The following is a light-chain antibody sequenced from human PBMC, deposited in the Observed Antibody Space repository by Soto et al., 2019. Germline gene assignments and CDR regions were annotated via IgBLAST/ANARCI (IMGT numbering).Light chain of an antibody. Sequence: DIQMTQSPSSLSASVGDSVTITCRASQSISSYLYWYQQKPGKAPMLLIYAASSLQSGVPSRFSGSGSGTDFTLTSSSLEPEDFETYYCQQRYRTPLPVGGGTKVEIK. CDR1: QSISSY. J-gene: IGKJ4*01. CDR2: AAS. V-gene: IGKV1-39*01. CDR3: QQRYRTPLP.